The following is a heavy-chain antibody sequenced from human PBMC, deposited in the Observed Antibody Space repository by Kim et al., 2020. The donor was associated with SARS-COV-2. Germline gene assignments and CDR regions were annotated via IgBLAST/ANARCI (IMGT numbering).Heavy chain of an antibody. V-gene: IGHV4-39*01. J-gene: IGHJ3*02. CDR3: ARHRGIAAAGTEDDAFDI. D-gene: IGHD6-13*01. CDR1: GGSISSSSYY. CDR2: IYSSGST. Sequence: SETLSLTCTVSGGSISSSSYYWGWIRQPPGKGLEWIGSIYSSGSTYYNPSLKSRVTISVDTSKNQFSLKLSSVTAADTAVYYCARHRGIAAAGTEDDAFDIWGQGTMVTVSS.